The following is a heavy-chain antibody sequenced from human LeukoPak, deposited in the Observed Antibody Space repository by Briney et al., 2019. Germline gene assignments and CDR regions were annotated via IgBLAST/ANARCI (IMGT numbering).Heavy chain of an antibody. J-gene: IGHJ5*02. CDR3: ARDEVDTAMAYLLNWFDP. Sequence: SETLSLTCTVSGYSISSGYYWGWIRQPPGKGLEWIGSIYHSRSTYYNPSLKNRVTISVDTSKNRFSLKLSSVTAADTAVYYCARDEVDTAMAYLLNWFDPWGQGTLVTVSS. D-gene: IGHD5-18*01. V-gene: IGHV4-38-2*02. CDR2: IYHSRST. CDR1: GYSISSGYY.